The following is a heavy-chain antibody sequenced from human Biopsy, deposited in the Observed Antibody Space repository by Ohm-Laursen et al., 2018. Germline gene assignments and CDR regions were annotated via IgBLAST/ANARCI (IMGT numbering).Heavy chain of an antibody. V-gene: IGHV3-72*01. CDR3: ARAGRYCSGGGCYSWFDS. CDR2: IRDKANSYTT. Sequence: GSLRLSCAASGFSFSDNYMDWVRQAPGKGLEWVGRIRDKANSYTTDYAASVKGRFTISRDDSKNSLYLHMNSLKTEDTALYYCARAGRYCSGGGCYSWFDSWGQGTLVTVSS. CDR1: GFSFSDNY. J-gene: IGHJ5*01. D-gene: IGHD2-15*01.